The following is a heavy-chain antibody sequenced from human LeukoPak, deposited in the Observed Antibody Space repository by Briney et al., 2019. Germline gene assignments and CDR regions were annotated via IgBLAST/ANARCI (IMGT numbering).Heavy chain of an antibody. Sequence: GGSLRLSCTVSGFAVSSNSMSWVRQAPGKGLEWVSFIYSDNTHYSDSVKGRFTISRDNSKNTLYLQMNSLRAEDTAVYYCARRAGAYSHPYDYWGQGTLVIVSS. CDR2: IYSDNT. J-gene: IGHJ4*02. V-gene: IGHV3-53*01. D-gene: IGHD4/OR15-4a*01. CDR1: GFAVSSNS. CDR3: ARRAGAYSHPYDY.